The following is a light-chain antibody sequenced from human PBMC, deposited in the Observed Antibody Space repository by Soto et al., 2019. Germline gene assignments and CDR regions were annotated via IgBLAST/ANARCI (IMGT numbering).Light chain of an antibody. CDR1: SSDVGGYNY. CDR3: SSYTSNSTPYV. Sequence: QSVLTQPASVSGSPGQSITISCTGTSSDVGGYNYVSWYQQHPVKAPELMIYDVTNRPSGVSDRFSGSKSGNMASLTISGLQAEDEADYYCSSYTSNSTPYVFGTGTKVTVL. CDR2: DVT. J-gene: IGLJ1*01. V-gene: IGLV2-14*01.